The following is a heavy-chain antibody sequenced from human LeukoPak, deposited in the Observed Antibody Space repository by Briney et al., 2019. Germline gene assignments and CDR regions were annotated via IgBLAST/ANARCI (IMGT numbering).Heavy chain of an antibody. D-gene: IGHD3-10*01. CDR3: ARDGNYYGSGDPNWFDP. J-gene: IGHJ5*02. CDR1: GFTFSSYS. Sequence: GGSLRLSCAASGFTFSSYSMNWVRQAPGKGLEWVSYISSSSSTIYYADSVKGRFTISRDNAKNSLYLQMNSLRAEDTAVYYCARDGNYYGSGDPNWFDPWGQGTLVTVSS. V-gene: IGHV3-48*01. CDR2: ISSSSSTI.